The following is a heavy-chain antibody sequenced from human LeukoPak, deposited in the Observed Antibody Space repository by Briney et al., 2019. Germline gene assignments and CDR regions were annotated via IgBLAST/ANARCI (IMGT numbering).Heavy chain of an antibody. CDR3: ARGRGGYTGYENFSY. CDR2: IYPGDSDT. CDR1: GYNFLNFW. V-gene: IGHV5-51*01. J-gene: IGHJ4*02. Sequence: GDSLQISFKASGYNFLNFWIGWVRQRAGKGLEFVGVIYPGDSDTTYSPSFQGQVTISVDKSIRTAYLQWSSLNASDSGIYYCARGRGGYTGYENFSYWGQGTMVTVSS. D-gene: IGHD5-12*01.